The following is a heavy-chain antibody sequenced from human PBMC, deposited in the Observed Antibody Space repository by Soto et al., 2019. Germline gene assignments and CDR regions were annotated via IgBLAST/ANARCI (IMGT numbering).Heavy chain of an antibody. CDR1: GYTFTSYG. J-gene: IGHJ4*02. D-gene: IGHD6-13*01. V-gene: IGHV1-18*01. CDR2: ISGYNGNT. Sequence: ASVKVSCKASGYTFTSYGISWVRQAPGQGLEWMGWISGYNGNTNYAQNLQGRVTMTTDTSTSTAYMELRSLRSDDTAVYYCARGEFSGRGIAASGSSDYWGQGTLVTVSS. CDR3: ARGEFSGRGIAASGSSDY.